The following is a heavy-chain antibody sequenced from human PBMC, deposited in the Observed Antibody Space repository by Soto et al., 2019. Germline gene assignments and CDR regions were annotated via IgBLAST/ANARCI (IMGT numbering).Heavy chain of an antibody. D-gene: IGHD1-7*01. CDR3: AKVAGYNWNYGVDY. CDR2: ISGSGGST. Sequence: GGSLRLSCAASGFTFSSYAMSWVRQAPGKGLEWVSAISGSGGSTYYADSVKGRFTISRDNSKNTLYLQMDSLRAEDTAVYYCAKVAGYNWNYGVDYWGQGTLVTVSS. CDR1: GFTFSSYA. V-gene: IGHV3-23*01. J-gene: IGHJ4*02.